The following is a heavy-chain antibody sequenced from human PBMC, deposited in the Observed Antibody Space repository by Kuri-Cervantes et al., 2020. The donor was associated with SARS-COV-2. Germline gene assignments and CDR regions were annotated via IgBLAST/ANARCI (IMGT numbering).Heavy chain of an antibody. CDR3: AKGPLVVYVRENYFDY. J-gene: IGHJ4*02. CDR2: ISGSGGST. V-gene: IGHV3-23*01. D-gene: IGHD2-8*02. Sequence: GGSLRLSCAASGFTVSSNYMSWVRQAPGKGLEWVSAISGSGGSTYYADSVKGRFTISRDNSKNTLYLQMNSLRAEDTAVYYRAKGPLVVYVRENYFDYWGQGTLVTVSS. CDR1: GFTVSSNY.